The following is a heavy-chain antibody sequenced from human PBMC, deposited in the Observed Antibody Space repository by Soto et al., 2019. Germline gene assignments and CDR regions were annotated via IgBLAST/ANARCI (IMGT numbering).Heavy chain of an antibody. CDR2: IWYDGSNK. CDR1: GFTFSSYG. V-gene: IGHV3-33*01. CDR3: ARLHGYYYYGMDV. J-gene: IGHJ6*02. Sequence: QVQLVESGGGVVQPGRSLRLSCAASGFTFSSYGMHWVRQAPGKGLEWVAVIWYDGSNKYYADSVKGRFTISRDNSKNTLYLQMNSLRAEDTAVYYCARLHGYYYYGMDVWGQGTTVTVSS. D-gene: IGHD2-8*01.